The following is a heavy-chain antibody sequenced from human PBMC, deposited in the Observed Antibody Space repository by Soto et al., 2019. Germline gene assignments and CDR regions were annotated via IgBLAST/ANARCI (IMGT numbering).Heavy chain of an antibody. J-gene: IGHJ6*02. CDR2: ISYDGSNK. D-gene: IGHD1-1*01. V-gene: IGHV3-30*18. Sequence: PGGSLRLSCAASGFTFSSYGMHCVRQAPGKGLEWVAVISYDGSNKYYADSVKGRFTISRDNSKNTLYLQMNSLRAEDTAVYYCAKDRPNWYGMDVWGQGTTVTVSS. CDR1: GFTFSSYG. CDR3: AKDRPNWYGMDV.